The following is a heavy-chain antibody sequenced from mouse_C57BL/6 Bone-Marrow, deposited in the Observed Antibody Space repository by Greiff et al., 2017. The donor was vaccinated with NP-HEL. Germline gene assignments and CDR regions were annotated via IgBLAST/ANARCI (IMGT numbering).Heavy chain of an antibody. CDR1: GFNIKDDY. Sequence: EVKLMESGAELVRPGASVKLSCTASGFNIKDDYMHWVKQRPEQGLEWIGWIDPENGDTEYASKFQGKATITADTSSNTAYLQLSSLTSEDTAVYYCTTLSWFAYWGQGTLVTVSA. CDR3: TTLSWFAY. V-gene: IGHV14-4*01. J-gene: IGHJ3*01. CDR2: IDPENGDT.